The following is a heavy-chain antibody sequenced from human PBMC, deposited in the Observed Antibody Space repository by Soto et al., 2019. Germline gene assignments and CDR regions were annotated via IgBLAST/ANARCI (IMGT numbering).Heavy chain of an antibody. Sequence: QVQLVQSGAEVKKPGSSVKVSCKASGGTFSSYAISWVRQAPGQGLEWMGGIIPIFGTANYAQKFQGRVTITADESTSPAYMELSSLRSEDTAVYYCTRDPGRGRTIPGNDYWGQGTLVTVSS. D-gene: IGHD3-10*01. V-gene: IGHV1-69*01. J-gene: IGHJ4*02. CDR2: IIPIFGTA. CDR1: GGTFSSYA. CDR3: TRDPGRGRTIPGNDY.